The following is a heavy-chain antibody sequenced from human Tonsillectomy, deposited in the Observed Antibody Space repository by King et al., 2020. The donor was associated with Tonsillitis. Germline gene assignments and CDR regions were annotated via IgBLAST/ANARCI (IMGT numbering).Heavy chain of an antibody. J-gene: IGHJ3*01. CDR3: ARAAAGD. CDR2: VIPMFRTS. V-gene: IGHV1-69*01. Sequence: VQLVQSGAEVKKPGSSVKVSCKVSGGTFSSYAISWVRQVPGQGLEWMGAVIPMFRTSDYAQKFQGRVTITADESTDTSYMELSSLTSEDTAFYYCARAAAGDWGQGTMVTVSS. CDR1: GGTFSSYA. D-gene: IGHD6-13*01.